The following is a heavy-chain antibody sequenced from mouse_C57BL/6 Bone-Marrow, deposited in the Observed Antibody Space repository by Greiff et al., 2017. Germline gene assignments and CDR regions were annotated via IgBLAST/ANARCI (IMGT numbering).Heavy chain of an antibody. Sequence: EVQRVESGGGLVKPGGSLKLSCAASGFTFSSYAMSWVRQTPEKRLEWVATISDGGSYTYYPDNVKGRFTISRDNAKNNLYLQMSHLKSEDTAMYYCARDRELGPFAYWGQGTLVTVSA. CDR1: GFTFSSYA. CDR2: ISDGGSYT. V-gene: IGHV5-4*01. CDR3: ARDRELGPFAY. D-gene: IGHD4-1*01. J-gene: IGHJ3*01.